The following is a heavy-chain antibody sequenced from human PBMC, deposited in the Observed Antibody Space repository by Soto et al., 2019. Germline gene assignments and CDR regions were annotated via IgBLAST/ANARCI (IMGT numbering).Heavy chain of an antibody. Sequence: EVQLVESGGGLVQTGGSLRLSCAASGFTFNNYAMNWVRQAPGKGLEWVSGISGGGGSTNYADSLKGRFTISRDNSKHTLYLQMNSLGAEDTAVYYCAKGSTATSTRVDSWGQGTLVTVSS. CDR2: ISGGGGST. V-gene: IGHV3-23*04. J-gene: IGHJ4*02. D-gene: IGHD1-1*01. CDR3: AKGSTATSTRVDS. CDR1: GFTFNNYA.